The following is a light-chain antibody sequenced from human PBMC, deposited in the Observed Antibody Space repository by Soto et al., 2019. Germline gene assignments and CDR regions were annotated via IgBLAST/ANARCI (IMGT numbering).Light chain of an antibody. CDR2: EVS. CDR1: SSDIGSNNY. J-gene: IGLJ3*02. CDR3: SSYTTTTRL. V-gene: IGLV2-14*01. Sequence: QSVLTQPASVSGSPGQSITISCTGTSSDIGSNNYVSWFQQRPGKAPTLIIYEVSNRPSGVSTHFSGSKSGNTASLTISGLLPEDDDEYYCSSYTTTTRLFGGGTKLTVL.